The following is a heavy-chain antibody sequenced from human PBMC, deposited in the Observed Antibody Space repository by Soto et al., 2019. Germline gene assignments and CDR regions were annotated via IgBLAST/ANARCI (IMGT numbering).Heavy chain of an antibody. D-gene: IGHD2-2*01. V-gene: IGHV1-69*01. CDR3: ASRCSSTSCYSYNWFDP. CDR2: IIPIFGTA. J-gene: IGHJ5*02. Sequence: QVQLVQSGAEVKKTGSSVKVSCKASGGTFSSYAISWVRQAPGQGLEWMGGIIPIFGTANYSQKFQGRVTITADEATSTAYMELSSLRSEDTAVYYCASRCSSTSCYSYNWFDPWGQGTLVTVSS. CDR1: GGTFSSYA.